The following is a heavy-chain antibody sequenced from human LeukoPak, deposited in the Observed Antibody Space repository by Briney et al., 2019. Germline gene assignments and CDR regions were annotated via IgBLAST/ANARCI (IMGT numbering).Heavy chain of an antibody. J-gene: IGHJ6*03. V-gene: IGHV1-3*03. CDR3: ARGAVAGTQRRSYYYYYYMDV. Sequence: ASVKVSCKASGYTFTSYAMHWVRQAPGQRLEWMGWINAGNGNTKYSQEFQGRVTITRDTSASTAYMELSSLRSEDMAVYYCARGAVAGTQRRSYYYYYYMDVWGKGTTVTVSS. CDR1: GYTFTSYA. CDR2: INAGNGNT. D-gene: IGHD6-19*01.